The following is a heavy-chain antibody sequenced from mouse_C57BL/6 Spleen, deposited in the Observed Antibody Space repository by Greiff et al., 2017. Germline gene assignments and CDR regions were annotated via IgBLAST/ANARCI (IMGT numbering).Heavy chain of an antibody. CDR2: ISNLAYSI. Sequence: EVQGVESGGGLVQPGGSLTLSCAASGFTFSDYGMAWVRQAPRKGPEWVAFISNLAYSIYYADTVTGRFTISRENAKNTLYLERSSLRAEDTAMYYCTRHESTVDAYAMDYWGQGTSVTVSS. D-gene: IGHD1-1*01. CDR1: GFTFSDYG. V-gene: IGHV5-15*01. CDR3: TRHESTVDAYAMDY. J-gene: IGHJ4*01.